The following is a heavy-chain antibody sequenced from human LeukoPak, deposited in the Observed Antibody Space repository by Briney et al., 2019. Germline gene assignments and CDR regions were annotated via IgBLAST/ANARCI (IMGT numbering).Heavy chain of an antibody. CDR2: IRYDGSNK. V-gene: IGHV3-30*02. J-gene: IGHJ5*02. CDR3: AKDFPGLVIPRFDP. D-gene: IGHD3/OR15-3a*01. CDR1: GFTFSSYG. Sequence: PGGSLRLSCAASGFTFSSYGMYWVRQAPGKGLEWVAFIRYDGSNKYYADSVKGRFTISRDNSKNTLYLQMNSLRAEDTAVYYCAKDFPGLVIPRFDPWGQGTLVTVSS.